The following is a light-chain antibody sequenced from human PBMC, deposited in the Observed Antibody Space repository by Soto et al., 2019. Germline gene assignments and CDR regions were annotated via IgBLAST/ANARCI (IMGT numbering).Light chain of an antibody. CDR2: DVS. CDR1: TSDVGGYNY. V-gene: IGLV2-14*01. CDR3: SSYTSSSTLV. Sequence: QSVLTQPASVSGSPGQSITISCTGPTSDVGGYNYVSWYQQHPGKAPKLMIYDVSNRPLGVSNRFSGSKSGNTASLTISGLQAEDEADYYCSSYTSSSTLVFGGGTKLTVL. J-gene: IGLJ2*01.